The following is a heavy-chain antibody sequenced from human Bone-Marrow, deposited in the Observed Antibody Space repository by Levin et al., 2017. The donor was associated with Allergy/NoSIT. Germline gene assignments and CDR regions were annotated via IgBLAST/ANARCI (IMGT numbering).Heavy chain of an antibody. Sequence: GGSLRLSCAASGFTFSDYWMHWVRQVPGKGLEWVSRIKGDGRSTTHAASVRGRSTISRDNAKNTLHLQMNGLRAEDTALYFCARGSDTYSDILSGVWGFDIWGQGTVVYVSS. CDR3: ARGSDTYSDILSGVWGFDI. J-gene: IGHJ5*02. V-gene: IGHV3-74*01. D-gene: IGHD3-9*01. CDR1: GFTFSDYW. CDR2: IKGDGRST.